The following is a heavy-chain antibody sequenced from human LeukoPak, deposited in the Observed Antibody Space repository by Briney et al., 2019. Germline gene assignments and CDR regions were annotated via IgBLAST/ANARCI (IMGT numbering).Heavy chain of an antibody. CDR2: ISSTSSYI. J-gene: IGHJ4*02. V-gene: IGHV3-21*01. Sequence: GGSLRLSCAASGFTFTSYTMNWVRQAPGKGLEWVSSISSTSSYIYYTDSVKGRFTISRDNAKSSLYLQMNSLRAEDTAVYYCARVAGYCSSTSNCYSDYWGQGTLVTVSS. CDR3: ARVAGYCSSTSNCYSDY. D-gene: IGHD2-2*01. CDR1: GFTFTSYT.